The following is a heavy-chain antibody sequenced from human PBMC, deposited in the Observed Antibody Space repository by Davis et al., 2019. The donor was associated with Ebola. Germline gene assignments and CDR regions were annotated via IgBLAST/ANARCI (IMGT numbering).Heavy chain of an antibody. D-gene: IGHD2-2*01. CDR1: GFTFSSYG. V-gene: IGHV3-33*08. CDR2: IWYDGSNK. J-gene: IGHJ6*04. Sequence: GESLKISCAASGFTFSSYGMHWVRQAPGKGLEWVAVIWYDGSNKYYADSVKGRFTISRDNSKNTLYLQMNSLRAEDTAVYYCARDGCSSTSCFYYYYGMDVWGKGTTVTVSS. CDR3: ARDGCSSTSCFYYYYGMDV.